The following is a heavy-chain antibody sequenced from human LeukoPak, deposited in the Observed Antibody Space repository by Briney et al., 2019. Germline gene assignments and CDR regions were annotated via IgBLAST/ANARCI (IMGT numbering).Heavy chain of an antibody. V-gene: IGHV4-39*01. CDR1: GGSINSGTYD. D-gene: IGHD6-6*01. CDR2: FYYSGSP. CDR3: ARRIIAARRGSYFDS. Sequence: SETLSLTCAVSGGSINSGTYDWGWIRQPSGKGLEWIGSFYYSGSPYYNPSLKSRVTISVDTSKDQFSLRLSSVTAADTAVYYCARRIIAARRGSYFDSWGQGTLVTVSS. J-gene: IGHJ4*02.